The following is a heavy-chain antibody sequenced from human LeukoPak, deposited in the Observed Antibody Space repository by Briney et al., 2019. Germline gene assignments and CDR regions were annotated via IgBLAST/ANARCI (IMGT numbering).Heavy chain of an antibody. CDR3: ARDYDSSGFSPAY. D-gene: IGHD3-22*01. CDR2: IWCDGSNK. J-gene: IGHJ4*02. V-gene: IGHV3-33*01. Sequence: PGGSLRLSCAASGFTFSNYGMHWVRQAPGKGLEWVAVIWCDGSNKYYADSVKGRFTISRDNSKNTLYLQMNSLRAEDTAVYYCARDYDSSGFSPAYWGQGTLVTVSS. CDR1: GFTFSNYG.